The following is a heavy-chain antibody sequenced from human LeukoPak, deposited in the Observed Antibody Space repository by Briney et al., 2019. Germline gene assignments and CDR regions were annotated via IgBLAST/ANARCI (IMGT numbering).Heavy chain of an antibody. CDR3: ARAPPHYYYGMDV. CDR2: INPNSGGT. CDR1: GYTFTGYY. V-gene: IGHV1-2*02. J-gene: IGHJ6*02. Sequence: ASVKVSCKASGYTFTGYYMHWVRQAPGQGLEWMGWINPNSGGTNYAQKFQGRVTMTRDTSISTAYMELSRLRSDDTAVYYRARAPPHYYYGMDVWGQGTTVTVSS.